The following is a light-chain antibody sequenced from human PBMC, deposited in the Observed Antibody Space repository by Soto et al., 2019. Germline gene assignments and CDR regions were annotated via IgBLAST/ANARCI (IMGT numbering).Light chain of an antibody. V-gene: IGLV1-51*01. J-gene: IGLJ1*01. CDR2: DNN. CDR3: GSWDSSLTYV. CDR1: SSNIGNNF. Sequence: QSVLTQPPSVSAAPGQKVTISCSGSSSNIGNNFVTWYQQLPGTAPKLLIYDNNKRPSGIPDRFSGSQSGTSATLGITGLQTGDEAVYYCGSWDSSLTYVFGTGTKLTGL.